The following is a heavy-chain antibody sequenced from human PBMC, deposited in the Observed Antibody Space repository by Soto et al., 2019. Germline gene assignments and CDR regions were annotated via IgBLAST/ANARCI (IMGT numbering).Heavy chain of an antibody. CDR2: ISAHNANT. CDR1: GYIFTSYG. CDR3: ATERLAYYFDTSGEDFDY. J-gene: IGHJ4*02. D-gene: IGHD3-22*01. Sequence: QVQLVQSGAEVKNPGASVKVSCKASGYIFTSYGISWVRQAPGQGLEWMGWISAHNANTNYAQKFQGRVTMTTDTXTXTVXMELRSLRSDDTAVYYCATERLAYYFDTSGEDFDYWGQGTLVTVSS. V-gene: IGHV1-18*01.